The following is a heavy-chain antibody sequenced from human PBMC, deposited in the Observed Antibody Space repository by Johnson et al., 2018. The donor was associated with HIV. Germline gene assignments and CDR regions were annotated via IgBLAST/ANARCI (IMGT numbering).Heavy chain of an antibody. Sequence: MLLVESGGGVVRPGGSLRLSCAASGFTFDDYGMSWVRQAPGKGLEWVSGIKWNGGSTGYADSVKGRFTISRDNSKNTLYLQMNSLRAEDTAVYYCARDPRGLGVGPGEAFDIWGQGTMVTVSS. CDR3: ARDPRGLGVGPGEAFDI. D-gene: IGHD2-15*01. CDR1: GFTFDDYG. CDR2: IKWNGGST. J-gene: IGHJ3*02. V-gene: IGHV3-20*04.